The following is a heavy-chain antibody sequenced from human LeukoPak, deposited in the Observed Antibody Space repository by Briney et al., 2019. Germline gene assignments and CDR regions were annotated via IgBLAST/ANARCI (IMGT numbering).Heavy chain of an antibody. J-gene: IGHJ4*02. CDR2: IYYSGST. V-gene: IGHV4-39*01. Sequence: KPSETLSLTRTVSGGSISSSSYYWGWIRQPPGKGLEWIGSIYYSGSTYYNPSLKSRVTISVDTSKNQFSLKLSSVTAADTAVYYCARAGRDYDFWSGYFWGQGTLVTVSS. D-gene: IGHD3-3*01. CDR3: ARAGRDYDFWSGYF. CDR1: GGSISSSSYY.